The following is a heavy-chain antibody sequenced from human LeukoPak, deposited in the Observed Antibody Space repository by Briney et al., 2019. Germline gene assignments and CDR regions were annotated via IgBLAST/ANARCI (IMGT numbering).Heavy chain of an antibody. CDR1: GGSINSGSYY. CDR2: IYTSGST. V-gene: IGHV4-61*02. CDR3: ARLERRDYYYYMDV. Sequence: SQTLSLTCTVSGGSINSGSYYWRWIRQPAGKGLEWIGRIYTSGSTTYNPSLKSRVTISVDPSKNQFSLKLSSVTAADTAVYYCARLERRDYYYYMDVWGKGTTVTVSS. D-gene: IGHD1-1*01. J-gene: IGHJ6*03.